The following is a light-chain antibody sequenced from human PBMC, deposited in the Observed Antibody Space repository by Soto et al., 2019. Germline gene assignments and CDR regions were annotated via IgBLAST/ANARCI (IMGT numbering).Light chain of an antibody. CDR3: LLSFNGPYV. Sequence: QAVVTQEPSLTVSPGGTVTLTCGSSTGAVTSGHYPYWFQQKPGQAPRTLIYDTSNKHSWTPARFSGYLLGGKAALTLSGAQPEDEAEYFCLLSFNGPYVFGGGNKLTVL. CDR2: DTS. CDR1: TGAVTSGHY. V-gene: IGLV7-46*01. J-gene: IGLJ1*01.